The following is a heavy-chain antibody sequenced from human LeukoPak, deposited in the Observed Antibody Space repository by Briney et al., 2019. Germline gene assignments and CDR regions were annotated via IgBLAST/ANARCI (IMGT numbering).Heavy chain of an antibody. CDR2: IYSGGST. CDR3: AREVPSERDAFDI. J-gene: IGHJ3*02. CDR1: GFTVSSNY. Sequence: GGSLRLSCAASGFTVSSNYMSWVRQAPGKGLEWVSVIYSGGSTYYADSVKGRFTISRDNSKNTLYLQMNSLRAEDTAVYYCAREVPSERDAFDIWGQGTMVTVSS. V-gene: IGHV3-66*01.